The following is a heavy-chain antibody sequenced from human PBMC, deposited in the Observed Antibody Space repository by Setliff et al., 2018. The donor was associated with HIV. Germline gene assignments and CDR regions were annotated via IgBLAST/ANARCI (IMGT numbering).Heavy chain of an antibody. V-gene: IGHV1-18*01. CDR1: GFPFSSYG. D-gene: IGHD6-19*01. CDR3: ASCMAGHYYYYMDV. J-gene: IGHJ6*03. CDR2: ISAYNGKT. Sequence: ASVKVSCKASGFPFSSYGISWVRQAPGQGLEWMGWISAYNGKTEYAQNFQGRVTMTTDISTSTAWTSTSTAYMELRSLRSDDAAVYYCASCMAGHYYYYMDVWGKGTTVTVSS.